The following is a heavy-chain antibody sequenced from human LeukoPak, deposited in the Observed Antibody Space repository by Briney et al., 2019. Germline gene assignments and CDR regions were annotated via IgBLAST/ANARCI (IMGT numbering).Heavy chain of an antibody. J-gene: IGHJ6*03. D-gene: IGHD5-12*01. CDR2: INPNNGGT. Sequence: ASVKVSCKASGYTFTGYYIHWVRQAPGQGLELMGWINPNNGGTNYAQKFQGRVTMTRDTSISTAYVELSRLRSDDTAVYYCARDLSGYDSNYYYYYYMDVWGKGTTVTISS. CDR1: GYTFTGYY. CDR3: ARDLSGYDSNYYYYYYMDV. V-gene: IGHV1-2*02.